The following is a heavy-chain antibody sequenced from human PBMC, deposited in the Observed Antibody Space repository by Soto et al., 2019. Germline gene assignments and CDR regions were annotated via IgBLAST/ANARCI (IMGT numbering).Heavy chain of an antibody. Sequence: GGSLRLSCAASGFTFSSYSMNWVRQAPGKGLEWVSYISSSSSTIYYADSVKGRFTISRDNAKNSLYLQMNSLRAEDTAVYYCAREGRYYGSGSYPLPIFRGTYMDVWGKGTTVTVSS. CDR3: AREGRYYGSGSYPLPIFRGTYMDV. J-gene: IGHJ6*03. CDR1: GFTFSSYS. V-gene: IGHV3-48*01. CDR2: ISSSSSTI. D-gene: IGHD3-10*01.